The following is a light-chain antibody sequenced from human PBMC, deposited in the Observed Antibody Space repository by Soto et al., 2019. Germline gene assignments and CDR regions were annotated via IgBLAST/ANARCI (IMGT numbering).Light chain of an antibody. CDR3: QQYDSYSWT. CDR1: QSISTW. V-gene: IGKV1-5*01. J-gene: IGKJ1*01. CDR2: DAS. Sequence: DIQMTQSPSTLSASAGDTVTITCRASQSISTWLAWYQQKPGKAPDLLIFDASSLKSGVPSRFSGSGSGTESTLTISSLQPDDFATYYCQQYDSYSWTFGQGTKVEIK.